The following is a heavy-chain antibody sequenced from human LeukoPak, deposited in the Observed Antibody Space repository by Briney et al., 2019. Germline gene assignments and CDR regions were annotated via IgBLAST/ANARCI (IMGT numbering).Heavy chain of an antibody. CDR3: ARQTFGVLYFDS. D-gene: IGHD3-10*01. Sequence: PSETLSLTCTVSGYAITSGGFSWNWIRQPAGKGLEWMGRIYNSGSTNYNPSLKSRVTISTDMSKNQFSLKLTSVTAADTAVYYCARQTFGVLYFDSWGQGTLAIVSS. J-gene: IGHJ4*02. V-gene: IGHV4-61*02. CDR2: IYNSGST. CDR1: GYAITSGGFS.